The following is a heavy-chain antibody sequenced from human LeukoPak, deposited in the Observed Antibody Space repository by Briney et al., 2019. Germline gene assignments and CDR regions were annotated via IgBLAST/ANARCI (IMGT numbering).Heavy chain of an antibody. CDR1: GFTVSSNY. V-gene: IGHV3-53*05. D-gene: IGHD3-9*01. CDR2: IYSGGST. CDR3: ARSPHILTGENFDY. J-gene: IGHJ4*02. Sequence: GGSLRLSCAASGFTVSSNYMSWVRQAPGKGLEWVSVIYSGGSTYYADSVKGRFTISRDNSKNTLYLQMNSLRSDDTAVYYCARSPHILTGENFDYWGQGTLLTVSS.